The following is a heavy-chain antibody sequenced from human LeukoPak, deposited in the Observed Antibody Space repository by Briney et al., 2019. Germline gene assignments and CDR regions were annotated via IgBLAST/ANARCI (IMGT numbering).Heavy chain of an antibody. J-gene: IGHJ4*02. V-gene: IGHV5-51*01. CDR3: ARHEREVLLWFGELYL. CDR1: GYSFTNYW. D-gene: IGHD3-10*01. CDR2: IYPGDSDT. Sequence: GESLKISCKGSGYSFTNYWIGWVRQMPGKGLEWMGIIYPGDSDTRYRPSFQGQVTISADKSISTAYLQWSSLKASDTAMYYCARHEREVLLWFGELYLWGQGTLVTVSP.